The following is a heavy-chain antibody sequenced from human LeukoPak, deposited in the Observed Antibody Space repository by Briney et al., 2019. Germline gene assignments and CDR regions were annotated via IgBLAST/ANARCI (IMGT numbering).Heavy chain of an antibody. D-gene: IGHD2-2*01. CDR3: AREGCSSTSCGWFDP. V-gene: IGHV1-18*01. Sequence: VASVKVSCKASGYTFTSYGISWVRQAPGQGLEWMGWISAYNGNTNYAQKLQGRVTMTTDTSTSTAYMELRSLRSDDTAVYYCAREGCSSTSCGWFDPWGQGTLVTVSS. J-gene: IGHJ5*02. CDR2: ISAYNGNT. CDR1: GYTFTSYG.